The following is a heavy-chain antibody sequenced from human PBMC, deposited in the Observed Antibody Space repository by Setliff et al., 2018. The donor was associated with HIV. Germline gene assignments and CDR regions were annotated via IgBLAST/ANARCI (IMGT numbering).Heavy chain of an antibody. Sequence: PSETLSLTCTVSTDSFSNRGFYWGWVRQPPGRGLEWIGSVYYSGSTYYNPSLKSRVTISVDTSKKQFSLKLSSVSAADTAVYYCARAADYHDSSGYWAPPRYFDYWGQGTLVTVSS. CDR2: VYYSGST. J-gene: IGHJ4*02. V-gene: IGHV4-39*01. D-gene: IGHD3-22*01. CDR3: ARAADYHDSSGYWAPPRYFDY. CDR1: TDSFSNRGFY.